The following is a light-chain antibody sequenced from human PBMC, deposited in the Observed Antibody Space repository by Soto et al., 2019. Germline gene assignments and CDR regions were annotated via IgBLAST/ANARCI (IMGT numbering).Light chain of an antibody. CDR1: SSDVGGYNY. CDR3: SSYTSSGTLYV. CDR2: DVS. Sequence: QSVLTQPASVSGSPGQSIAISCTGTSSDVGGYNYVSWYQQHPGKAPKLMIFDVSNRPSGVSNRFSGSKSGNTASLTFSGLQAEDEADYYCSSYTSSGTLYVFGTGTKVTVL. V-gene: IGLV2-14*01. J-gene: IGLJ1*01.